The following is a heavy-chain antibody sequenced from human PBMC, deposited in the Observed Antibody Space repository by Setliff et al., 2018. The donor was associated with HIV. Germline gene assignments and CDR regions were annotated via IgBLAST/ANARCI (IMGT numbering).Heavy chain of an antibody. J-gene: IGHJ5*02. CDR2: IYYSGST. V-gene: IGHV4-39*02. CDR3: ARGEAFYNFWSGYYRGRWFDP. Sequence: PSETLSLTCTVSGGSISSDGYYWGWIRQPPGKGLEWIGNIYYSGSTYYNPSLKSRVTISVDTSKNRFSLKVSSVTAADTAVYYCARGEAFYNFWSGYYRGRWFDPWGQGTLVTVSS. CDR1: GGSISSDGYY. D-gene: IGHD3-3*01.